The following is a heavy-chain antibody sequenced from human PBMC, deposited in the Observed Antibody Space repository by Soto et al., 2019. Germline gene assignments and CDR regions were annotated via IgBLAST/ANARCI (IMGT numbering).Heavy chain of an antibody. D-gene: IGHD6-13*01. CDR3: AKVDSSSSAPVDY. CDR1: GFTFSSDA. V-gene: IGHV3-23*01. CDR2: ISGSGGST. J-gene: IGHJ4*02. Sequence: EVQLLESGGGLVKPGGSLRLSCAASGFTFSSDAMSWVRQAPGKGLEWVSAISGSGGSTYYADSVKGRFTISRDNSKKTLYLQMNSRRAEDTAVYYCAKVDSSSSAPVDYGGQGTLVTVSS.